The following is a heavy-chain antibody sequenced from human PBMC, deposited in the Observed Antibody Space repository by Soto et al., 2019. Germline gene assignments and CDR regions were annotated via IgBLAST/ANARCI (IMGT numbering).Heavy chain of an antibody. CDR2: IYYSGST. J-gene: IGHJ4*02. Sequence: SETLSLTCTVSGGSISSYYWSWIRQPPGKGLEWIGYIYYSGSTNYNPSLKSRVTISVDTSKNQFSLKLSSVTAADTAVYYCARSITIFGVVPSSFDYWGQGTLVTVSS. CDR1: GGSISSYY. CDR3: ARSITIFGVVPSSFDY. V-gene: IGHV4-59*01. D-gene: IGHD3-3*01.